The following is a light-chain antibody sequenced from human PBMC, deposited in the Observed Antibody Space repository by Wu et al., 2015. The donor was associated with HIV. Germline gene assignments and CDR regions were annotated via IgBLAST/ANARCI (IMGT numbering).Light chain of an antibody. CDR2: GAS. CDR3: QQYNNWPSIT. V-gene: IGKV3-15*01. J-gene: IGKJ5*01. Sequence: EIVMRQSPATLSMSPGERATLSCRASQSIGRNLAWYQQKPGQAPRLLIYGASTTATGIPARFSGSGSGTEFSLTISSLQFEDFAVYYCQQYNNWPSITFGQGTRLEIK. CDR1: QSIGRN.